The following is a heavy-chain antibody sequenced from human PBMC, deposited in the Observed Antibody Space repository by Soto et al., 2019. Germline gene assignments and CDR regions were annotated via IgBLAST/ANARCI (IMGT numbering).Heavy chain of an antibody. J-gene: IGHJ4*02. CDR3: TTEDPSWLRGLEY. CDR1: GASFTNAW. CDR2: IKTRIDSATT. D-gene: IGHD5-12*01. V-gene: IGHV3-15*01. Sequence: EVQLVESGGGLVKPGESLRLSCEASGASFTNAWMNWVGQAPGKGLGGVGRIKTRIDSATTDYAAPVKGRFTISRDDSKNTLYLQMDSLKTEDTAVYYCTTEDPSWLRGLEYWGQGTLVTVSS.